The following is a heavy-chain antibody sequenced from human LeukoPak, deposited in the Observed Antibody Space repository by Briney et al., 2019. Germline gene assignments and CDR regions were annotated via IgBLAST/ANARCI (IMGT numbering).Heavy chain of an antibody. CDR2: ISGSGGRT. CDR1: GFTFSSYA. D-gene: IGHD6-19*01. CDR3: AKDRASVAGPGDFFDY. Sequence: GGSLRLSCAASGFTFSSYAMSWVRQAPGKGLEWVSTISGSGGRTDYTDSAKGRFTISRDNSKNTLHLEMSSLRAEDTAVFYCAKDRASVAGPGDFFDYWGQGILVTVSS. J-gene: IGHJ4*02. V-gene: IGHV3-23*01.